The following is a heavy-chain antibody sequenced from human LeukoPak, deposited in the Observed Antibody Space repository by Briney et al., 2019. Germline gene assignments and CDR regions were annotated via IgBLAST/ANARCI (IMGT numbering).Heavy chain of an antibody. Sequence: GGSLRLSCAASGFTFSSYGMHWVRQAPGKGLEWVAVIWYDGSNKYYADSVKGRFTISRDNSKNTLYLQMNSLRAEDTAVYYCARAGRIAVAGYFDYWGQGTLVTVSS. CDR3: ARAGRIAVAGYFDY. CDR2: IWYDGSNK. CDR1: GFTFSSYG. V-gene: IGHV3-33*01. D-gene: IGHD6-19*01. J-gene: IGHJ4*02.